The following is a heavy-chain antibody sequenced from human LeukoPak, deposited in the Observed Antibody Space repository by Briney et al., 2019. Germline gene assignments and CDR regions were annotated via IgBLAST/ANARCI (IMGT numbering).Heavy chain of an antibody. CDR3: ARDRYCSSTSCQGVGWFDP. CDR2: INAGNGNT. Sequence: ASVKVSCKASGYTFTSYAMHWVRQAPGQRLEWMGWINAGNGNTKYSQKFQGRVTTTRDTSASTAYMELSSLRSEDTAVYYCARDRYCSSTSCQGVGWFDPWGQGTLVTVSS. D-gene: IGHD2-2*01. CDR1: GYTFTSYA. V-gene: IGHV1-3*01. J-gene: IGHJ5*02.